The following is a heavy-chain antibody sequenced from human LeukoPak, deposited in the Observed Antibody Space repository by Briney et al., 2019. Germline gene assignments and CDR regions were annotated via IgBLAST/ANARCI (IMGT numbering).Heavy chain of an antibody. CDR2: INHSGST. J-gene: IGHJ4*02. D-gene: IGHD3-16*02. CDR1: GGSFSGYY. V-gene: IGHV4-34*01. CDR3: AGELSSKTPPSV. Sequence: SENLSLTCAVYGGSFSGYYWSWIRQPPGKGLEWIGEINHSGSTNYNPSLKSRVTISVDTSKNQFSLKLSSVTAADTAVYYCAGELSSKTPPSVWGQGTLVTVSS.